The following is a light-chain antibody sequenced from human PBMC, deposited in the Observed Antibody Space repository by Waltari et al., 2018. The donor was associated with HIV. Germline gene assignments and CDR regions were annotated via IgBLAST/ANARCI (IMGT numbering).Light chain of an antibody. CDR2: DDS. CDR1: NIGSKS. V-gene: IGLV3-21*02. J-gene: IGLJ3*02. CDR3: QVWDSSSDHRGV. Sequence: SYVLTQPPSASVAPGQTARITCGGNNIGSKSVHWYQQKPGQAPVLVVYDDSDRPSGIPGRFSGSNSGNTATLTISRVEAGDEADYFCQVWDSSSDHRGVFGGGTKLTVL.